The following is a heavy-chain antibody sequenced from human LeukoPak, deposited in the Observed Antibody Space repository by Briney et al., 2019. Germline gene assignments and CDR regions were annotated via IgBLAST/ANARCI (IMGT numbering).Heavy chain of an antibody. V-gene: IGHV4-59*01. CDR2: VSYSGDT. Sequence: SETLSLTCTVSGGSISSYYWSWIRQPPGKGLERIGYVSYSGDTNYSPSLRSRVTMSVDTSKNQFSLKLSSVTAADTAVYYCARGARVYDSSGYPFDYWGQGTLVTVSS. CDR3: ARGARVYDSSGYPFDY. J-gene: IGHJ4*02. D-gene: IGHD3-22*01. CDR1: GGSISSYY.